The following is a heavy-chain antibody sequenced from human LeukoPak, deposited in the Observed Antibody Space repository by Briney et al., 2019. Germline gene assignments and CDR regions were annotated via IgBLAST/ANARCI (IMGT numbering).Heavy chain of an antibody. CDR1: GYTFTSYY. D-gene: IGHD6-13*01. CDR3: ARGLREQQLVRVFHFDY. Sequence: ASVKVSCKTSGYTFTSYYIHWVRQAPGQGLEWMGMIDPSGSSTKYAQEFQGRVTMTRDTSKNQFSLKLSSVTAADTAVYYCARGLREQQLVRVFHFDYWGQGTLVTVSS. V-gene: IGHV1-46*01. J-gene: IGHJ4*02. CDR2: IDPSGSST.